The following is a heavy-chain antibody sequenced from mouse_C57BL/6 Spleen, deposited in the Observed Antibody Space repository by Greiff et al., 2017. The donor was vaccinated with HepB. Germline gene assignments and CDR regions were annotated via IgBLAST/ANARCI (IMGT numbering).Heavy chain of an antibody. D-gene: IGHD2-12*01. CDR3: ARDYDEMDY. V-gene: IGHV5-4*01. CDR2: ISDGGSYT. J-gene: IGHJ4*01. CDR1: GFTFSSYA. Sequence: EVQVVESGGGLVKPGGSLKLSCAASGFTFSSYAMSWVRQTPEKRLEWVATISDGGSYTYYPDNVKGRFTISRDNAKNNLYLQMSHLKSEDTAMYYCARDYDEMDYWGQGTSVTVSS.